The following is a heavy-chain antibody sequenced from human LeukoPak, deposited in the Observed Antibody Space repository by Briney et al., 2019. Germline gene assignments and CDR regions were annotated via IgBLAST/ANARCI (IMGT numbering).Heavy chain of an antibody. V-gene: IGHV1-2*06. CDR3: ARSQQTYYYDSSGYYLY. CDR2: INPNSGGT. J-gene: IGHJ4*02. Sequence: ASVKVSCKASGYTFTGYYMHLVRQAPGQGLEWMGRINPNSGGTNYAQKFQGRVTMTRDTSISTAYMELSRLRSDDTAVYFCARSQQTYYYDSSGYYLYSGQGTLVTVSS. D-gene: IGHD3-22*01. CDR1: GYTFTGYY.